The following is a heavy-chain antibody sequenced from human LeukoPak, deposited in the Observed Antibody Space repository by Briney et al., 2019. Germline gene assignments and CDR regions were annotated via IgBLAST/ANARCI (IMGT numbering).Heavy chain of an antibody. Sequence: SGKGSFKASGYGFTSYGISWVGPAPGQGRGWRGWVISYNGDTNYTQRFQGRVTLPTDASTSTAYMKLRSLRSDDTAVYYCARDCSTSCCPPFNYWGQGTLVTVSS. CDR2: VISYNGDT. CDR1: GYGFTSYG. J-gene: IGHJ4*02. V-gene: IGHV1-18*04. D-gene: IGHD2-2*01. CDR3: ARDCSTSCCPPFNY.